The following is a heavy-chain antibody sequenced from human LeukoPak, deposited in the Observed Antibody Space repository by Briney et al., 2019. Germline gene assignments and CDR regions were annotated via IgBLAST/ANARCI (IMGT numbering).Heavy chain of an antibody. CDR1: GFTFSDYE. CDR2: ISPSGDIK. D-gene: IGHD5-24*01. J-gene: IGHJ4*02. Sequence: GGSLRLSCAASGFTFSDYEMNWVRQAPGKGLEWVSGISPSGDIKYYVDSVKGRFTVSRDNSKNTLYLQINSLRDEDTAVYYCAKDDAWLQYNDWGQGTLVTVSS. CDR3: AKDDAWLQYND. V-gene: IGHV3-23*01.